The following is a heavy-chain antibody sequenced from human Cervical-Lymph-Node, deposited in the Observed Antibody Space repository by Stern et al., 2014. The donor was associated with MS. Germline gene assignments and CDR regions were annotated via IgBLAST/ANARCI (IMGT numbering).Heavy chain of an antibody. CDR1: GSRFRSYG. D-gene: IGHD5-18*01. Sequence: QVHLGESGEAVVRPGRSRSPSGAASGSRFRSYGIHWVRQAPAKGLARVPVISYDGSNTHYGVSVKGRFTISRDNSKNMLFLHMNSLSAEDTAVYYCVTGRGYMSGQPDFDYWGQGALVTVTS. CDR3: VTGRGYMSGQPDFDY. J-gene: IGHJ4*02. CDR2: ISYDGSNT. V-gene: IGHV3-30*03.